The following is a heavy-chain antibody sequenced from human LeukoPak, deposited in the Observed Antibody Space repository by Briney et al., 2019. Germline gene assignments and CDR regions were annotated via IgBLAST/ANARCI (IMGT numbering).Heavy chain of an antibody. CDR2: IYYSGST. V-gene: IGHV4-59*12. CDR3: ARDYGSGSHTRLAWFDP. Sequence: KPSETLSLTCAVYGGSFSGYYWSWIRQPPGKGLEWIGYIYYSGSTNYNPSLKSRVTISVDTSKNQFSLKLSSVTAADTAVYYCARDYGSGSHTRLAWFDPWGQGTLVTVSS. J-gene: IGHJ5*02. D-gene: IGHD3-10*01. CDR1: GGSFSGYY.